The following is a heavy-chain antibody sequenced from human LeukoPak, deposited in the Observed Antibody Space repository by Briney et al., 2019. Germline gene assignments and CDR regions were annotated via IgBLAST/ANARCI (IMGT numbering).Heavy chain of an antibody. Sequence: QTGGSLRLSCAASGFSFSSYWVHWVRQAPGKGLVWVSRIDTDGSTTRYADSVKGRFTISRDNSKNTLYLQMNSLRAEDTAVYYCAKDYSKTSYYGSGTYYRPNWFDPWGQGTLVTVSS. J-gene: IGHJ5*02. CDR2: IDTDGSTT. D-gene: IGHD3-10*01. V-gene: IGHV3-74*01. CDR3: AKDYSKTSYYGSGTYYRPNWFDP. CDR1: GFSFSSYW.